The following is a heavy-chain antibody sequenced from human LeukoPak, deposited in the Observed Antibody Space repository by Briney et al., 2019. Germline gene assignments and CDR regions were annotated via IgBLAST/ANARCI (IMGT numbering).Heavy chain of an antibody. J-gene: IGHJ3*02. CDR1: GFTFSSYE. CDR2: ISSSGTTT. Sequence: GGSLRLSCAASGFTFSSYEMNWVRQAPGKGLEWVSYISSSGTTTYYAASVKGRFTISRDNSKNTLYLQMNSLRAEDTAVYYCAREMDSSGYYPYDAFDIWGQGTMVTVSS. D-gene: IGHD3-22*01. V-gene: IGHV3-48*03. CDR3: AREMDSSGYYPYDAFDI.